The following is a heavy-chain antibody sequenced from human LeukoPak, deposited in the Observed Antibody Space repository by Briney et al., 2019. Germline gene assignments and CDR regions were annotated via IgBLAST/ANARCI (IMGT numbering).Heavy chain of an antibody. Sequence: GGSLRLSCEASGFTFSDCYMSWIRQAPGKGLEWVSYISSSSSYTNYADSVKGRFTISRDNAKNSLYLQMNSLRAEDTAVYYCARWGGGSRTYRLDYWGQGTLVTVSS. J-gene: IGHJ4*02. CDR2: ISSSSSYT. V-gene: IGHV3-11*03. D-gene: IGHD3-10*01. CDR3: ARWGGGSRTYRLDY. CDR1: GFTFSDCY.